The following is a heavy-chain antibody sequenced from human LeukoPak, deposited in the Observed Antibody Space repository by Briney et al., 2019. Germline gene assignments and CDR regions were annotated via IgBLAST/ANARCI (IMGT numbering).Heavy chain of an antibody. Sequence: GGSLRLSCAASGFTFRDFAIHWVRQASGKGLDWVGHIRNKATNYATAYAASVKGRFTISRDDSKNTAYLQMNSLKTEDTAVYYCSRHGDTIDYWGQGTLVTVSS. CDR2: IRNKATNYAT. D-gene: IGHD3-3*01. CDR1: GFTFRDFA. CDR3: SRHGDTIDY. V-gene: IGHV3-73*01. J-gene: IGHJ4*02.